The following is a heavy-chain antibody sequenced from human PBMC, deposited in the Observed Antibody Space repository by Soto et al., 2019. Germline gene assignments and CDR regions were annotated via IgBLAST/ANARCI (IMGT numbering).Heavy chain of an antibody. J-gene: IGHJ4*02. CDR3: ATSRSLDY. V-gene: IGHV3-30-3*01. D-gene: IGHD2-2*01. CDR1: GFTFSSYA. Sequence: PGGSLRLSCAASGFTFSSYAMHWVRQAPGKGLEWVAVISYDGSNNYYADSVKGRFTISRDNSKNTLYLQMNSLRAEDTAVYYCATSRSLDYWGRGTPVTVSS. CDR2: ISYDGSNN.